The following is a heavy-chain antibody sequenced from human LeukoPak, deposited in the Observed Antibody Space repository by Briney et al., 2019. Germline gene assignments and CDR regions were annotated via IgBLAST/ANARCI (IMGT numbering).Heavy chain of an antibody. CDR1: GGSISSYY. D-gene: IGHD5-12*01. V-gene: IGHV4-59*01. Sequence: SETLSLTCTVSGGSISSYYWSWIRQPPGKGLEWIGYIYYSGSTNYNPSLKSRVTISVDTSKNQFSLKLSSVTAADTAVYYCTREGRYSGYVVFDYWGQGTLVTVSS. CDR2: IYYSGST. J-gene: IGHJ4*02. CDR3: TREGRYSGYVVFDY.